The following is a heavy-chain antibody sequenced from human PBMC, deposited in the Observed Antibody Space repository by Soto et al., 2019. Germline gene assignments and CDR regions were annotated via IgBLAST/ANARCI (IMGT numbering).Heavy chain of an antibody. D-gene: IGHD3-10*01. CDR3: AKDIGSYKLGYMDV. CDR2: ISWNSGSI. J-gene: IGHJ6*03. Sequence: PGGSLRLSCAASGFTFDDYAMHWVRQAPGKGLEWVSGISWNSGSIGYADSVKGRFTISRDNAKNSLYLQMNSLRAEDTALYYCAKDIGSYKLGYMDVWGKGTTVTVSS. V-gene: IGHV3-9*01. CDR1: GFTFDDYA.